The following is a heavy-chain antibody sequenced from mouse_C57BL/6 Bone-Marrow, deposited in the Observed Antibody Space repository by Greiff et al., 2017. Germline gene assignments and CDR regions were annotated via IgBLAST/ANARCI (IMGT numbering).Heavy chain of an antibody. V-gene: IGHV1-72*01. D-gene: IGHD2-2*01. CDR3: SRIGPMDYGYDGGDY. CDR1: GYTFTSYW. Sequence: VQLQQPGAELVKPGASVKLSCKASGYTFTSYWMHWVKQRPGRGLEWIGRIDPNSGGTKSNEKFKSKATLTVDKPSSTAYMQLSSLTSEDAAVFYWSRIGPMDYGYDGGDYWGQGTTRTVSS. J-gene: IGHJ2*01. CDR2: IDPNSGGT.